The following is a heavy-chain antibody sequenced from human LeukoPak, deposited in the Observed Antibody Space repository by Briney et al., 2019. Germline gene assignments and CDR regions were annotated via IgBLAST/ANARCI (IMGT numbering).Heavy chain of an antibody. CDR2: ISYDGSSK. D-gene: IGHD2-15*01. CDR3: AKDGGSPFDY. J-gene: IGHJ4*02. V-gene: IGHV3-30*18. Sequence: GGSLRLSCAASGFTFSSYGMHWVRQAPGKGLEWVAVISYDGSSKYYADSVKGRFTISRDNSKNTLYLQMNSLRAEDTAVYYCAKDGGSPFDYWGQGTLVTVSS. CDR1: GFTFSSYG.